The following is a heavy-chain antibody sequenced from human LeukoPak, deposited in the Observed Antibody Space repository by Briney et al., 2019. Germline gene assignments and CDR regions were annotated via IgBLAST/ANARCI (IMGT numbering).Heavy chain of an antibody. J-gene: IGHJ6*02. V-gene: IGHV3-7*01. Sequence: GGSLRLSCAASGFTFSSYWMSWVRQAPGKGLEWVAKIKQDGSEKYYVDSVKGRFTISRDNAKNSLYLQMNSLRAEDTAVYYCARVDRNYDFWSGYLSHYYYYYGMDVWGQGTTVTVSS. CDR3: ARVDRNYDFWSGYLSHYYYYYGMDV. CDR1: GFTFSSYW. CDR2: IKQDGSEK. D-gene: IGHD3-3*01.